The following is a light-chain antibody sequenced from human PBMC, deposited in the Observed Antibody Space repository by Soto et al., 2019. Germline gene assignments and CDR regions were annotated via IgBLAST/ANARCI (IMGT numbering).Light chain of an antibody. CDR2: KVS. CDR1: QSLVYSDGNIY. Sequence: DVVLTQSPLSLPVTLGQPASISCRSTQSLVYSDGNIYLNWFQQRPGQSPRRLIYKVSNRDSGVPDRFSGRGSGTDFTLKISRVEVEDVGVYYCKQGTHWPPITFGQGTRLEIK. V-gene: IGKV2-30*01. CDR3: KQGTHWPPIT. J-gene: IGKJ5*01.